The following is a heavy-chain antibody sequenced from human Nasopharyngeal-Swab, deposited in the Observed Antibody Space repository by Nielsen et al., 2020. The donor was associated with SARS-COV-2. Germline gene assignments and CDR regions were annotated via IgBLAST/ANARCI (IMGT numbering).Heavy chain of an antibody. CDR3: AKDNGYCTNGVCSRVRTYYYYYMDV. D-gene: IGHD2-8*01. Sequence: GGSLRLSCAASGFTFSSYAMSWVRQAPGKGLEWVSAISGSGGSTYYADSVKGRFTISRDNSKNTLYLQMNSLRAEDTAVYYCAKDNGYCTNGVCSRVRTYYYYYMDVWGKGTTVTVSS. CDR2: ISGSGGST. CDR1: GFTFSSYA. V-gene: IGHV3-23*01. J-gene: IGHJ6*03.